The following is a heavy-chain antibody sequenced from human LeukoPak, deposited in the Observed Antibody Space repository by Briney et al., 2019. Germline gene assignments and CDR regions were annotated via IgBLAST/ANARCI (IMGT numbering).Heavy chain of an antibody. CDR3: ASIVATITSGRIFDY. V-gene: IGHV4-30-4*01. J-gene: IGHJ4*02. D-gene: IGHD5-12*01. CDR1: GGSIRSGDYY. CDR2: IYYSGST. Sequence: PSETLSLTCTVSGGSIRSGDYYWSWVSQPPGKGLEWIGYIYYSGSTYYNPSLKSRVTISVDTSKSQCSLKLSSVTAADTAVYYCASIVATITSGRIFDYWGQGTLVTVSS.